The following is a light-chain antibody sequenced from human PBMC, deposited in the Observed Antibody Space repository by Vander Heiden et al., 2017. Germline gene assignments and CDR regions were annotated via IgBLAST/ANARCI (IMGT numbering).Light chain of an antibody. CDR2: DAS. Sequence: IRMTQSPSSLSASTGDRVTITCRASQGISSYLAWYQQKPGKAPKLLIDDASTLQSGVPSRFSGSGSGTDFTLTIGFLQSEDFASYYCQQYYNYPRTFGQGTKVEIK. CDR3: QQYYNYPRT. J-gene: IGKJ1*01. V-gene: IGKV1-8*01. CDR1: QGISSY.